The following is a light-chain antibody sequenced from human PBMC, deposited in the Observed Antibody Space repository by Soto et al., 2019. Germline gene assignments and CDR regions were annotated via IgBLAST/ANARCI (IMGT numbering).Light chain of an antibody. J-gene: IGKJ5*01. CDR2: GAS. V-gene: IGKV3-15*01. Sequence: EIVMTQSPATLSVSPGERDTLSCRASQSVSSNLAWYQQKPGQAPRLLIYGASTRATGIPARFSGSGSGTEFTLTISSLQAEDFAVYYCQKYNNWPLAFGQGTRLEIK. CDR1: QSVSSN. CDR3: QKYNNWPLA.